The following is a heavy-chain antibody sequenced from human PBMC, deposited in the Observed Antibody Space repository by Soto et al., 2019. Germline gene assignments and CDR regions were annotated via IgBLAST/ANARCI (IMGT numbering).Heavy chain of an antibody. CDR3: ARGLERAGWPIGYSGYDYYYYYGMDV. Sequence: GGSLRLSCAASGFTFSSYAMHWVRQAPGKGLEWVAVISYDGSNKYYADSVKGRFTISRDNSKNTLYLQMNSLRAEDTAVYYCARGLERAGWPIGYSGYDYYYYYGMDVWGQGTTVTVS. V-gene: IGHV3-30-3*01. CDR1: GFTFSSYA. CDR2: ISYDGSNK. D-gene: IGHD5-12*01. J-gene: IGHJ6*02.